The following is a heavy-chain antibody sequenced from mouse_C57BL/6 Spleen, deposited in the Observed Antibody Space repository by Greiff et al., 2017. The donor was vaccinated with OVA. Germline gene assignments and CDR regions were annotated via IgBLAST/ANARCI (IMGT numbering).Heavy chain of an antibody. CDR2: IYPGDGDT. D-gene: IGHD1-1*01. Sequence: QVQLQQSGPELVKPGASVKISCKASGYAFSSSWMNWVKQRPGKGLEWIGRIYPGDGDTNYNGKFKGKATLTADKSSSTAYMQLSRLTSEDSAVYFCARKDYGSSRDYWGQGTTLTVSS. CDR3: ARKDYGSSRDY. CDR1: GYAFSSSW. V-gene: IGHV1-82*01. J-gene: IGHJ2*01.